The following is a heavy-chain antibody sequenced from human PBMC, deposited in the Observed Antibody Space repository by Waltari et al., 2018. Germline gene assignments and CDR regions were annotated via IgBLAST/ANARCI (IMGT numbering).Heavy chain of an antibody. V-gene: IGHV4-34*01. CDR1: GGSFSGYY. CDR3: ARVSGVWRSKWFDP. Sequence: QVQLQQWGAGLLKPSETLSLTCAVYGGSFSGYYWSWIRQPPGKGLEWIGEINHSGSTNYNPSLKIRATISVDTSKNQFPRTLSSVTAADTAVYYGARVSGVWRSKWFDPWGQGTLVTVSS. J-gene: IGHJ5*02. D-gene: IGHD3-3*01. CDR2: INHSGST.